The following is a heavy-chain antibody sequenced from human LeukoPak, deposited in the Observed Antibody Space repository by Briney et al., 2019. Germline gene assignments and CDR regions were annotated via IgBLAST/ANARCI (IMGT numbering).Heavy chain of an antibody. CDR3: ARAQRDYSYDSSGIMGN. J-gene: IGHJ4*02. CDR1: GFTLSSYA. CDR2: ISYDGTKK. Sequence: GSLRLSCAASGFTLSSYAMHWARQAPGKGLEWVAVISYDGTKKYYADSVKGRFTISRDNSKNTLYLQMNSLRAEDTAVYYCARAQRDYSYDSSGIMGNWGQGALVTVSS. D-gene: IGHD3-22*01. V-gene: IGHV3-30*04.